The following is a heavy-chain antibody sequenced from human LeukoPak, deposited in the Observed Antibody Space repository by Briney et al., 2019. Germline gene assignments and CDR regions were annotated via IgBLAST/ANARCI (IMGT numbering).Heavy chain of an antibody. V-gene: IGHV3-21*01. J-gene: IGHJ5*02. D-gene: IGHD3-10*01. CDR3: ARLPGRSRVDP. CDR1: GFNFSSYS. CDR2: ISSSSSYI. Sequence: GGSLRLSCAASGFNFSSYSMNWVRQAPGKGLEWVSSISSSSSYIYYGDSVKGRFTTSRDNAKNSLYLQMHSLRAEDTALYYCARLPGRSRVDPWGQGTLVTVSS.